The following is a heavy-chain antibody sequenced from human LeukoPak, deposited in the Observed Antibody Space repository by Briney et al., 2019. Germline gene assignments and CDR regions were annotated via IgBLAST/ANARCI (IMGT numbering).Heavy chain of an antibody. V-gene: IGHV1-69*11. J-gene: IGHJ4*02. CDR2: IIPILGTA. D-gene: IGHD2-2*01. CDR3: ARGELPIVELPAALTH. CDR1: GATFSSYA. Sequence: SVKVSCKASGATFSSYAISWVRQAPGQGLEWMGRIIPILGTANNAQKCQGRGTITTDESTSTAYMELSSLRSEDTAVYYCARGELPIVELPAALTHWGQGTLVTVSS.